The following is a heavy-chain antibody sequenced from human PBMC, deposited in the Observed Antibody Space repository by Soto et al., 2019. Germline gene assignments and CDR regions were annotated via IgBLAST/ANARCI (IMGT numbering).Heavy chain of an antibody. J-gene: IGHJ5*02. V-gene: IGHV4-59*01. CDR2: IYYSGST. D-gene: IGHD3-3*01. CDR3: AREIFGVVNNWFDP. CDR1: GGSISSYY. Sequence: PSETLSLTCTVSGGSISSYYWSWIRQPPGKGLEWIGYIYYSGSTNYNPSLKSRVTISVDTSKNQFSLKLSSVTAADTAVYYCAREIFGVVNNWFDPWGQGTLVTVS.